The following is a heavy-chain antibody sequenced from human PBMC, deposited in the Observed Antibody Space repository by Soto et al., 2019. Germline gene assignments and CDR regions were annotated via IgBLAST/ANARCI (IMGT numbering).Heavy chain of an antibody. CDR1: GFTFSSYA. CDR2: ISGSGGST. V-gene: IGHV3-23*01. Sequence: GWCLGLSCAASGFTFSSYAMSVVRQAPGKGLEWVSAISGSGGSTYYADSGKGRFTISRDNSKNTLYLQMNSLRAEDTAVYYCAKGGPFSSGSWFDPWGQGTLVTVSS. D-gene: IGHD6-25*01. CDR3: AKGGPFSSGSWFDP. J-gene: IGHJ5*02.